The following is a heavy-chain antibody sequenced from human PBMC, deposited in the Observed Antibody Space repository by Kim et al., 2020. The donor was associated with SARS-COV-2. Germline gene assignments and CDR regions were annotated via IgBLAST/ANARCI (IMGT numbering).Heavy chain of an antibody. V-gene: IGHV3-23*01. CDR3: AKTCGRFGEYHLRDFDY. D-gene: IGHD3-10*01. J-gene: IGHJ4*02. Sequence: VKGRFTISRDNSKNTLYLQMNSLRAEDTAVYYCAKTCGRFGEYHLRDFDYWGQGTLVTVSS.